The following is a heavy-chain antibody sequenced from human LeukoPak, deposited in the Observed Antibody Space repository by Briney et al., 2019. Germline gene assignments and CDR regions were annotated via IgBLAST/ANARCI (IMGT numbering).Heavy chain of an antibody. CDR1: GGSISSGSYY. Sequence: SETLSLTCTVSGGSISSGSYYWSWIRQPAGKGLEWIGRIYTSGSTNYNPSLKTRVTMSVDTSKNQFSLKLSSVTAADTAVYYCARGPLTVTRGFDPWGQGTLVTVSS. J-gene: IGHJ5*02. D-gene: IGHD4-17*01. CDR3: ARGPLTVTRGFDP. CDR2: IYTSGST. V-gene: IGHV4-61*02.